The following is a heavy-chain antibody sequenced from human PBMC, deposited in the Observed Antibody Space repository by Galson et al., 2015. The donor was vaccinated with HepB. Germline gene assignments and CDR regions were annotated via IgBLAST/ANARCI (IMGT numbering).Heavy chain of an antibody. CDR2: IKQDGSEK. CDR1: GFTFSSYW. V-gene: IGHV3-7*03. J-gene: IGHJ5*02. D-gene: IGHD1-26*01. CDR3: ARDWGHGRSYSDP. Sequence: SLRLSCAASGFTFSSYWMSWVRQAPGKGLEWVANIKQDGSEKYYVDSVKGRFTISSDNAKNSLYLQMNSLRAEDTAVYYCARDWGHGRSYSDPWGQGTLVTVSS.